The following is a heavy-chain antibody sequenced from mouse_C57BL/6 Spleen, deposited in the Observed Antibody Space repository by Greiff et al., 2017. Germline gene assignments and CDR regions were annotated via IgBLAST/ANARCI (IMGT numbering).Heavy chain of an antibody. Sequence: VMLVESGGGLVKPGGSLKLSCAASGFTFSDYGMHWVRQAPEKGLEWVAYISSGSSTIYYADTVKGRFTISRDNAKNTLFLQMTSLRSEDTAMYYCARQDYDYLYFDYWGQGTTLTVSS. V-gene: IGHV5-17*01. J-gene: IGHJ2*01. CDR3: ARQDYDYLYFDY. CDR1: GFTFSDYG. CDR2: ISSGSSTI. D-gene: IGHD2-4*01.